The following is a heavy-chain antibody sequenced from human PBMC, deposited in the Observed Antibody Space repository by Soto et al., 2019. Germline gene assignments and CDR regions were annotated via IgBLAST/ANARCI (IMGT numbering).Heavy chain of an antibody. J-gene: IGHJ4*02. V-gene: IGHV3-20*04. CDR2: INRHGDST. CDR3: ERDHRWGYEYGDYGDS. Sequence: EVYLVESGGGVVRPGGSLRLSCAASGFGFDEYGMSWVRQGPGKGLEWVSGINRHGDSTGYADSVKGRFTISRDNANNSLYLQMNGLRAEDTAFYYCERDHRWGYEYGDYGDSWGQGTLVTVSS. D-gene: IGHD4-17*01. CDR1: GFGFDEYG.